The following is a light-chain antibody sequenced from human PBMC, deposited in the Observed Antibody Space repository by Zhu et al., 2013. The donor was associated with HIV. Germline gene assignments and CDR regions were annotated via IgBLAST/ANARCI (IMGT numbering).Light chain of an antibody. CDR1: SSDVDDSNY. CDR3: AAWDDSLNGPV. Sequence: QSALTQPPSASGSPGQSVTISCTGISSDVDDSNYVSWYQHHPGKAPKLVIFEVSKRPSGVPNRFSGSKSGSVASLTVSGLQAEDEGDYYCAAWDDSLNGPVFGGGTKLTVL. CDR2: EVS. V-gene: IGLV2-8*01. J-gene: IGLJ3*02.